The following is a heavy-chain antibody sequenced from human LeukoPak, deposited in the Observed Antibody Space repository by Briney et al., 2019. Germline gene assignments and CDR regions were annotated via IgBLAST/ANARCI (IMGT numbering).Heavy chain of an antibody. D-gene: IGHD3-9*01. J-gene: IGHJ6*03. Sequence: GRSLRLSCAASGFTFSSYGMHWVRQAPGKGLEWVAVISYDGSNKYYADSVKGRFTISRDNSKNTLYLQMNSLRAEDTAVYYCAKVGVGGSSTPVLRYFDWLLSRNYYYYYMDVWGKGTTVTVSS. V-gene: IGHV3-30*18. CDR1: GFTFSSYG. CDR3: AKVGVGGSSTPVLRYFDWLLSRNYYYYYMDV. CDR2: ISYDGSNK.